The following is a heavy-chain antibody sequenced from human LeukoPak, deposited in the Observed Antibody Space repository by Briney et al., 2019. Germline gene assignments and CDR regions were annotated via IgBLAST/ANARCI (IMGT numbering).Heavy chain of an antibody. J-gene: IGHJ3*02. Sequence: GGSLRLSCAASGFTFSSYAMSWVRRAPGKGLEWVSAISGSGGSTYYADSVKGRFTISRDNSKNTLHLQMNSLRAEDTAVCYCAKDAKPYYYDRSGYYYAGAFDIWGQGTMVTVSS. CDR3: AKDAKPYYYDRSGYYYAGAFDI. V-gene: IGHV3-23*01. CDR2: ISGSGGST. CDR1: GFTFSSYA. D-gene: IGHD3-22*01.